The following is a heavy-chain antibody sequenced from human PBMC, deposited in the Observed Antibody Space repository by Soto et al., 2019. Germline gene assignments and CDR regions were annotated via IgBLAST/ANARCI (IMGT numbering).Heavy chain of an antibody. CDR3: ARGRVGTAYFDA. CDR1: GFTFSSNS. J-gene: IGHJ4*02. CDR2: ITSSSNTI. V-gene: IGHV3-48*02. Sequence: EVQLVESGGGLVQPGGSLRLSCAASGFTFSSNSMNWVRQAPGTGLEWISYITSSSNTIYYADSVKGRFSISRDNAKNSLYLQMNSLRDEDTAVYYCARGRVGTAYFDAWGQGTLVTVSS. D-gene: IGHD2-21*02.